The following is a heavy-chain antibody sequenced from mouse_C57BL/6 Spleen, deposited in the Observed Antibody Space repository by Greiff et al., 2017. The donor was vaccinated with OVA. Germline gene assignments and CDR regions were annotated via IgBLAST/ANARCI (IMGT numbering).Heavy chain of an antibody. V-gene: IGHV5-4*01. Sequence: EVQLVESGGDLVKPGGSLKLSCAASGFTFSSYAMSWVRQTPEKRLEWVATISDGDSYTYYPDNVKGRITISRDNAKNNLYLQMSHLKSEDTAMYYCARRGRNDWYFDVWGTGTTVTVSS. CDR2: ISDGDSYT. J-gene: IGHJ1*03. D-gene: IGHD1-1*01. CDR1: GFTFSSYA. CDR3: ARRGRNDWYFDV.